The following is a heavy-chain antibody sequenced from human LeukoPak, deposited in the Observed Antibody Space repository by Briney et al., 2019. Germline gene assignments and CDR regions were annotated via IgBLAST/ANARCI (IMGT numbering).Heavy chain of an antibody. V-gene: IGHV3-23*01. CDR2: ISGSGGST. D-gene: IGHD6-19*01. CDR1: GFTFSSYA. Sequence: PGGSLRLSCAASGFTFSSYAMSWVRQAPGKGLEWVSAISGSGGSTYYADSVKGRFTISRDNSKNTLYLQVNSLRAEDTAVYYCAKGAVAARAGNWFDPWGQGTLVTVSS. J-gene: IGHJ5*02. CDR3: AKGAVAARAGNWFDP.